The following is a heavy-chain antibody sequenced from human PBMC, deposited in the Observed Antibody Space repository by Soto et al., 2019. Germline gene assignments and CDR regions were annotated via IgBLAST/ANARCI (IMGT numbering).Heavy chain of an antibody. CDR2: IWNDGSNE. J-gene: IGHJ4*02. Sequence: GGSLRLSCEASGFNFSSYGIHWVRQAPGKGLEWVAIIWNDGSNEYYADSVKGRFTISRDNSKNTVYLQVGKLRAEDTAVYFCARDQTDSGGYSDSWGQGTLVTVSS. V-gene: IGHV3-33*01. D-gene: IGHD3-22*01. CDR1: GFNFSSYG. CDR3: ARDQTDSGGYSDS.